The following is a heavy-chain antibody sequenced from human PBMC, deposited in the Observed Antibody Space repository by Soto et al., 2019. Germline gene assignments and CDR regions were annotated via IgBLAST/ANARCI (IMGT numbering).Heavy chain of an antibody. CDR1: GFTFSNAW. D-gene: IGHD1-26*01. Sequence: PGGSLRLSCAASGFTFSNAWMNWVRQAPGKGLEWVGRIKSKTDGGTTDYTAPVKGRFTISRDDSKSALYLQMNSLKTEDTAVYYCSTLPVGAFDVWGQGTMVTVSS. J-gene: IGHJ3*01. CDR3: STLPVGAFDV. CDR2: IKSKTDGGTT. V-gene: IGHV3-15*07.